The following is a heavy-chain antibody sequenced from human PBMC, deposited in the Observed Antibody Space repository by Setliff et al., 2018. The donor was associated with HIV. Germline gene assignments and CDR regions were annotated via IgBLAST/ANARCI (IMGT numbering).Heavy chain of an antibody. V-gene: IGHV4-34*01. D-gene: IGHD3-10*01. CDR2: TNHSGST. CDR1: GGSFSGYY. CDR3: ARRAGSDYFTRFDY. Sequence: SETLSLTCAVYGGSFSGYYWSWIRQSPGKGLEWIGETNHSGSTNYNPSLKSRVTILGDTSKNQFSLKLSSVTAADTAVYYCARRAGSDYFTRFDYWGQGTLVTVSS. J-gene: IGHJ4*02.